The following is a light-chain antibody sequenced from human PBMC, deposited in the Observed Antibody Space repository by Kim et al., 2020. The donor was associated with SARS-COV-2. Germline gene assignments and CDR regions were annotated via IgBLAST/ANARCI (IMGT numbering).Light chain of an antibody. CDR3: QQTYSASRT. Sequence: DIQMTQSPSSLSASVGDRVTITCRASQDISRYLNWYQQKPAKAPKLLIYTASSLQSWVPSRFTGTGSETDFTLTISSLQPEGFATYYCQQTYSASRTFGQGTKVDIK. CDR2: TAS. CDR1: QDISRY. V-gene: IGKV1-39*01. J-gene: IGKJ1*01.